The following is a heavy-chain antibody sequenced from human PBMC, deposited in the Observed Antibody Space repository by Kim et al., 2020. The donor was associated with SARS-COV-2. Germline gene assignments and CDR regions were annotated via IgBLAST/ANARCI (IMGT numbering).Heavy chain of an antibody. CDR2: FDPEDGET. CDR1: GYTLTELS. J-gene: IGHJ6*02. D-gene: IGHD3-10*01. Sequence: ASVKVSCKVSGYTLTELSMHWVRQAPGKGLEWMGGFDPEDGETIYAQKFQGRVTMTEDTSTDTAYMELSSLRSEDTAVYYCATDLQVRGAHYYYGMDVWGQGTTVTVSS. V-gene: IGHV1-24*01. CDR3: ATDLQVRGAHYYYGMDV.